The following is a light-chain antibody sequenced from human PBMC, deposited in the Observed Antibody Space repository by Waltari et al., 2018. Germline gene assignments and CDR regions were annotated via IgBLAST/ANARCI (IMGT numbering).Light chain of an antibody. CDR2: EVS. CDR1: RRDVGSSNL. J-gene: IGLJ3*02. CDR3: CSYAGSSTWV. V-gene: IGLV2-23*02. Sequence: QSALPQPASVSGSPGHSIPTSCPGPRRDVGSSNLVSGYQQHPGKAPNLMIYEVSKRPSGVSNRFSGSKSGNTASLTISGLQAEDEADYYCCSYAGSSTWVFGGGTKLTVL.